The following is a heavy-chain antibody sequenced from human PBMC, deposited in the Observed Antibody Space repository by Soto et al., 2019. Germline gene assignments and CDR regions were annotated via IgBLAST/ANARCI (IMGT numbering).Heavy chain of an antibody. Sequence: PGGSLRLSCAASGFTFSSYCIHWVRQAPCKGLEWVAVIWYDGSNKYYADSVKGRFNISRDNSKNTLYLQMNSLRAEDTAVYYCAREVDYYERSGFKWFDPWGQGTLVTVSS. CDR2: IWYDGSNK. CDR3: AREVDYYERSGFKWFDP. CDR1: GFTFSSYC. J-gene: IGHJ5*02. D-gene: IGHD3-22*01. V-gene: IGHV3-33*01.